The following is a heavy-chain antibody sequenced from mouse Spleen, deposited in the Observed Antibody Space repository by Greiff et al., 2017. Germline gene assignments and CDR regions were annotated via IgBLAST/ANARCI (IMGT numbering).Heavy chain of an antibody. CDR2: INPYNGGT. J-gene: IGHJ3*01. CDR1: GYTFTDYY. D-gene: IGHD2-4*01. CDR3: ARLGDYDGAWFAY. V-gene: IGHV1-19*01. Sequence: EVQLVESGPVLVKPGASVKMSCKASGYTFTDYYMNWVKQSHGKSLEWIGVINPYNGGTSYNQKFKGKATLTVDKSSSTAYMELNSLTSEDSAVYYCARLGDYDGAWFAYWGQGTLVTVSA.